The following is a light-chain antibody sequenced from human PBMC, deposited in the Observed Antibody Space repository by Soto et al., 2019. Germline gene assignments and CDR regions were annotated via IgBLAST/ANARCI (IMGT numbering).Light chain of an antibody. V-gene: IGKV3D-15*01. Sequence: EILMTQSPATLSVSPGERATLSCRAGQSVSSNLAWYQQKPGQAPRLLIYGASSRATGIPDRFSGSGSGTDFTLTISDVQPEDFALYYCHQRQSWPRTFGQGTKVDIK. CDR3: HQRQSWPRT. J-gene: IGKJ1*01. CDR2: GAS. CDR1: QSVSSN.